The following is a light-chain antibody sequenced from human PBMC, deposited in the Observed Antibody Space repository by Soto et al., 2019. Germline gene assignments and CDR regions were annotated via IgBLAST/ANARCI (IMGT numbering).Light chain of an antibody. CDR3: GLYTSSSTYV. J-gene: IGLJ1*01. V-gene: IGLV2-18*01. Sequence: QSVLAQPPSVSGSPGQSVTISCTGTSSDVGSYNRVSWYQQPPGTAPKLMIYEVSNRPSGVPARFSGSKSGNTASLTISGLQAEDEADYYCGLYTSSSTYVFGTGTKVTVL. CDR2: EVS. CDR1: SSDVGSYNR.